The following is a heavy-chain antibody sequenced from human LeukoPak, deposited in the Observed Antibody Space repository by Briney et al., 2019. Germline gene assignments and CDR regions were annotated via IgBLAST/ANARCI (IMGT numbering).Heavy chain of an antibody. Sequence: PSETLSLTCNVSGGAISSSYWGWIRQSPGKELEWIGFIYNNGRTSYNPSLKSRVSISVDTSKNQVFLKLTSVSTADTAVYYCARQAWRTGGWFDPWGQGTLVTVSS. CDR2: IYNNGRT. D-gene: IGHD3-10*01. J-gene: IGHJ5*02. V-gene: IGHV4-59*01. CDR1: GGAISSSY. CDR3: ARQAWRTGGWFDP.